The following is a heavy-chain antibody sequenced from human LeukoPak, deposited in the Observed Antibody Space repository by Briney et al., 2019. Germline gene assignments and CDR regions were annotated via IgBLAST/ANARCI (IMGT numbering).Heavy chain of an antibody. V-gene: IGHV4-59*01. J-gene: IGHJ6*02. Sequence: SETLSLTCTVSGGSISSYYWSWIRRPPGKGLEWIGYIYYSGSTNYNPSLKSRVTTSVDTSKNQFSLKLSSVTAADTAVYYCAGGWQATRYYYYYGMDVWGQGTTVTVSS. CDR1: GGSISSYY. CDR3: AGGWQATRYYYYYGMDV. CDR2: IYYSGST. D-gene: IGHD3-16*01.